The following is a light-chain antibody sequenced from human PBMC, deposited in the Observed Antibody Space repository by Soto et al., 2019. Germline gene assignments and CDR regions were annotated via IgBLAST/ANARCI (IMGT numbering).Light chain of an antibody. CDR2: EVS. J-gene: IGLJ2*01. V-gene: IGLV2-14*01. CDR3: SSYTSSSTSRV. CDR1: SSDVGGYNY. Sequence: QPVLTQPASVSGSPGQSITISCTGTSSDVGGYNYVSWYQQHPGKAPKLMIYEVSNRPSGVSNRFSGSKSGNTASLTISGLQAEDEADYYCSSYTSSSTSRVFGGGTKLNVL.